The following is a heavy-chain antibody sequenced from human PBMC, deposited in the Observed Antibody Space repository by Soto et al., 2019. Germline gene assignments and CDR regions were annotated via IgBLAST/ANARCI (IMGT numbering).Heavy chain of an antibody. V-gene: IGHV6-1*01. CDR3: AREGSDSSGWFDF. CDR2: TYYRSRWYT. D-gene: IGHD6-19*01. Sequence: PSQTLSLTCVITGDSVSSNSVAWNWIRQSPSRGLEWLGRTYYRSRWYTDFAPSVKSRITINPDTSKNQLSLQMNSVTPGDTAVYFCAREGSDSSGWFDFWGQGTLVTVSS. CDR1: GDSVSSNSVA. J-gene: IGHJ5*01.